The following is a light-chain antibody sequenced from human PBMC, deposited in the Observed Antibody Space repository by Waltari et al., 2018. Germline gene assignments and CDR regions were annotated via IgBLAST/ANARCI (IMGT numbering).Light chain of an antibody. CDR2: EVS. CDR1: SSDVGGYNY. CDR3: SSYTSSSYYV. Sequence: QSALTQPASVSGSPGQSITISCTGTSSDVGGYNYVSWYQQHPGKAPKLMIYEVSNRPSRVSTRFSGSKSGNTAYLTISGLQAEDEADYYCSSYTSSSYYVFGTGTKVTVL. V-gene: IGLV2-14*01. J-gene: IGLJ1*01.